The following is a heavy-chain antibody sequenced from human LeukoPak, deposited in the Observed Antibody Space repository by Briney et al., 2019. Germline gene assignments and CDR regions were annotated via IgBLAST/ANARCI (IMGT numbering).Heavy chain of an antibody. CDR1: GYSFTSYW. CDR3: ARLPTGGTGVNFDY. J-gene: IGHJ4*02. CDR2: INPGDSDT. Sequence: GESLKISCKGSGYSFTSYWIGWVRQLPGKGLELMGIINPGDSDTKYSPSSQGQVTISADKSISTANLQWSSLKASAAAMYYCARLPTGGTGVNFDYWGQGTLVTVSS. V-gene: IGHV5-51*01. D-gene: IGHD1-14*01.